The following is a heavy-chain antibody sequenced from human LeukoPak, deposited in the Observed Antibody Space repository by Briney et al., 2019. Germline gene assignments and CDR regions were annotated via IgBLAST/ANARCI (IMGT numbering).Heavy chain of an antibody. J-gene: IGHJ4*02. V-gene: IGHV4-38-2*02. CDR1: GYSISSGYY. Sequence: SETLSLTCTVSGYSISSGYYWGWIRQPPGKGLEWIGSTYHSGSTYYNPSLKSRVTISVDTSKNQFSLKLSSVTAADTAVYYCARTKLLVGGVIDYWGQGTLVTVSS. CDR3: ARTKLLVGGVIDY. CDR2: TYHSGST. D-gene: IGHD3-16*01.